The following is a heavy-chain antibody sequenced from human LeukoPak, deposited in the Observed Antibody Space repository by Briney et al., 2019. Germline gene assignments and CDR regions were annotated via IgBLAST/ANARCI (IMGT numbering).Heavy chain of an antibody. D-gene: IGHD1-26*01. CDR2: IYHRGST. V-gene: IGHV4-38-2*02. J-gene: IGHJ6*03. CDR1: GYSISSGYY. Sequence: SETLSLTCTVSGYSISSGYYWGWIRQPPGKGLEWIGSIYHRGSTYYNPSLKSRVTISVDTSKNQFSLKLSSLTAADTAVYYCARDIVGATTFYYYYMDVWGKGTTVTVSS. CDR3: ARDIVGATTFYYYYMDV.